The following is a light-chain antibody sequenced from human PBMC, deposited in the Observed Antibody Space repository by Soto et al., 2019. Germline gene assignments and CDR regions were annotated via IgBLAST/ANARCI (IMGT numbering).Light chain of an antibody. CDR3: SSYTSSSTV. CDR1: SSDVGGYNY. CDR2: EVS. J-gene: IGLJ1*01. V-gene: IGLV2-14*01. Sequence: QSVLTQPASVSGSPGQSITISCTGTSSDVGGYNYVSWYQHHPGKAPKLMIYEVSNRPSGVSYRFSGSKSGNTASLTISGLQAEDEADYYCSSYTSSSTVFGTGTQLTVL.